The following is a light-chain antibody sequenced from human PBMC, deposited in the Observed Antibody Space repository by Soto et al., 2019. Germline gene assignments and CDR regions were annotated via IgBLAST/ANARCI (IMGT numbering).Light chain of an antibody. Sequence: DIQMTQSPSSLSASVGDRVTITCRASQSINNYLNWYQQKPGKAPKLLINAASSLQSGVPSRFSGSGSGTDFTLTINSLQPEDFATYYCQPSYSTLALTFGGGTKVEIK. J-gene: IGKJ4*01. CDR2: AAS. CDR1: QSINNY. CDR3: QPSYSTLALT. V-gene: IGKV1-39*01.